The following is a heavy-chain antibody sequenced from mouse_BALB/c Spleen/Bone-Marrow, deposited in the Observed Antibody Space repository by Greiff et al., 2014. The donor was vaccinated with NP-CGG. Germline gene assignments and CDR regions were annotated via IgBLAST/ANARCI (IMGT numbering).Heavy chain of an antibody. J-gene: IGHJ3*01. CDR1: GYSFTGYF. V-gene: IGHV1-20*02. Sequence: EVQLQESGPELVKPGASVKISCKASGYSFTGYFMNWVMQSHGKGLEWIGRINPYNGDTFYNQKFKGKATLTVDKSSNTAHMELRSLASEDSAVYYCARIYDYDRGAWFAYWGQGTLVTVSA. D-gene: IGHD2-4*01. CDR2: INPYNGDT. CDR3: ARIYDYDRGAWFAY.